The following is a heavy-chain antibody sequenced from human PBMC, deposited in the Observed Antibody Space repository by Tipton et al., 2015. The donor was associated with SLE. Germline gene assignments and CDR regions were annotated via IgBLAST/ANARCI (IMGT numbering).Heavy chain of an antibody. V-gene: IGHV4-34*01. CDR2: INHSGST. D-gene: IGHD6-19*01. CDR3: ARVGYSSGWYGYYFDY. J-gene: IGHJ4*02. CDR1: GGSFSGYY. Sequence: TLSLTCAVYGGSFSGYYWSWIRQPPGKGLEWIGEINHSGSTNYNPSLKSRVTISVDTSKNQFSLKLSSVTAADTAVYYCARVGYSSGWYGYYFDYWGQGSVVTVSS.